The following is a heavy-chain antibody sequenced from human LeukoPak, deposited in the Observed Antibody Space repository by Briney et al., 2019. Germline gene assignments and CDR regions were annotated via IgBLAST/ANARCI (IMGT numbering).Heavy chain of an antibody. CDR2: IYSGGST. CDR1: GCTVSSNY. V-gene: IGHV3-66*01. CDR3: ARGLRSDY. Sequence: GGALRLSCVASGCTVSSNYMSWVRQAPGKGLDWVSVIYSGGSTYYADAVKGRFTISRDNSKNTLYLQMNSLRVEDSAVYYCARGLRSDYWGQGTLVTVSS. D-gene: IGHD4-17*01. J-gene: IGHJ4*02.